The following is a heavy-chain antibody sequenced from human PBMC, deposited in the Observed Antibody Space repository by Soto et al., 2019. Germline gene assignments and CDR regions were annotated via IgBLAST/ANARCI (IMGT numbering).Heavy chain of an antibody. J-gene: IGHJ4*02. CDR3: ARARYSSGWYGFDY. CDR2: ISYDGSNK. V-gene: IGHV3-30-3*01. CDR1: GFTFSSYA. Sequence: GGFLRLSCAASGFTFSSYAMHWVRQAPGKGLEWVAVISYDGSNKYYADSVKGRFTISRDNSKNTLYLQMNSLRAEDTAVYYCARARYSSGWYGFDYWGQGTLVTVSS. D-gene: IGHD6-19*01.